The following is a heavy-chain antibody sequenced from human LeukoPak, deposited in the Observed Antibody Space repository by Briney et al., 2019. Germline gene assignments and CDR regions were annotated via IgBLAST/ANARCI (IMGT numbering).Heavy chain of an antibody. V-gene: IGHV3-30*02. D-gene: IGHD2-15*01. J-gene: IGHJ4*02. CDR2: IQYDGSNE. CDR3: AKDGSGCSGGSCYQNFDY. CDR1: GFTFGDYA. Sequence: GGSLRLSCTASGFTFGDYAMSWVRQAPGKGLEWVAYIQYDGSNEQYADSVKGRFSISRDSSKNILYLQMNSLRAEDTAVYYCAKDGSGCSGGSCYQNFDYWGQGTLVTVSS.